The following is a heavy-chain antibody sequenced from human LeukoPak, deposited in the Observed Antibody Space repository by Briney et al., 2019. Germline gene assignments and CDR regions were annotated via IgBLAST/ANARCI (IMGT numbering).Heavy chain of an antibody. Sequence: GGSLRLSCAASGFTFSNAWMSWVHQAPGKGLEWVGRIKSKTDGGTTDYAAPVKGRFTISRDDSKNTLYLQMNSLKTEDTAVYYCTTDLGYFDNQDYFDYWGRGTLVTVSS. D-gene: IGHD3-9*01. CDR2: IKSKTDGGTT. CDR1: GFTFSNAW. CDR3: TTDLGYFDNQDYFDY. J-gene: IGHJ4*02. V-gene: IGHV3-15*01.